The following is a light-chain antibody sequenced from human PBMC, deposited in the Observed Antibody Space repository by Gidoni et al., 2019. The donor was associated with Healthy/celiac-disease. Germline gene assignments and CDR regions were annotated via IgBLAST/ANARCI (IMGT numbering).Light chain of an antibody. J-gene: IGKJ1*01. Sequence: DIQMTQSPSSLSASVGARVTITCRASQSISSYLNWYQQKPGKAPKLLIYAASSLQSGVPSRFSGSGSGTDFTLTISSLQPEDFATYYCQQSYSTPQTFAQGTKVEIK. CDR2: AAS. CDR3: QQSYSTPQT. V-gene: IGKV1-39*01. CDR1: QSISSY.